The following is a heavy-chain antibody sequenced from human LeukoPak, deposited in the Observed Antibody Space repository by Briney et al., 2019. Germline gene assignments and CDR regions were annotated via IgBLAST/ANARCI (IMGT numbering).Heavy chain of an antibody. CDR3: AKKVGYGSGLEYYGMDV. Sequence: GGSLRLSCAASGFTFSSYAMSWVRQAPGKGLEWVSAISGSAGSSYYADSVKGRFTISRANSKNTLYLQMNSLRAEDTAVYYCAKKVGYGSGLEYYGMDVWGQGTTVTVSS. CDR1: GFTFSSYA. CDR2: ISGSAGSS. J-gene: IGHJ6*02. V-gene: IGHV3-23*01. D-gene: IGHD3-10*01.